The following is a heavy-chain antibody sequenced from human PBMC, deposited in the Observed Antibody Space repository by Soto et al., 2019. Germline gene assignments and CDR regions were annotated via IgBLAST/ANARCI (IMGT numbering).Heavy chain of an antibody. J-gene: IGHJ5*02. CDR1: GGSISNYY. V-gene: IGHV4-4*07. CDR3: ARDGNDDNGRAFDP. D-gene: IGHD5-12*01. Sequence: QVQLQESGPGLVKPSETLSLTCTVSGGSISNYYWSWIRQPAGKGLEWIGRIYTSGNTNYNPSLKGRVTMSVDMSKNQFSLKLSSVAAADTAVYYCARDGNDDNGRAFDPWGQGTLVTVSS. CDR2: IYTSGNT.